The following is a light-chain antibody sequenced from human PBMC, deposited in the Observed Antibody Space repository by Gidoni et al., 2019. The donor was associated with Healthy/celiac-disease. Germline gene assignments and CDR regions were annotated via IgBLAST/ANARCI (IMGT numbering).Light chain of an antibody. CDR3: QQYNSYSGT. J-gene: IGKJ1*01. CDR1: QSISSW. CDR2: KAS. V-gene: IGKV1-5*03. Sequence: DIQMTQSPSTLSASVGDRVTITCRASQSISSWLAWYQQKPGKAPKLLIYKASSLESGVPSRFSGSGSGTEFTLTIRSLQPDDFATYYCQQYNSYSGTFGQXTKVEIK.